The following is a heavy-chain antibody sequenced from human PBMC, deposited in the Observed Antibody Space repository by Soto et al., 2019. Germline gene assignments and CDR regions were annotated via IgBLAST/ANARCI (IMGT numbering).Heavy chain of an antibody. J-gene: IGHJ4*02. CDR3: ARVALSPYYYDSSGYYSPIFDY. CDR2: TYYRSKWYN. Sequence: QVQLQQSGPGLVKPSQTLSLTCAISGDSVSSNSAAWNWIRQSPSRGLEWLGRTYYRSKWYNDYAVSGKSRITINPDPSKNQFSLQLNSVTPEDTAVYYCARVALSPYYYDSSGYYSPIFDYWGQGTLVTVSS. V-gene: IGHV6-1*01. CDR1: GDSVSSNSAA. D-gene: IGHD3-22*01.